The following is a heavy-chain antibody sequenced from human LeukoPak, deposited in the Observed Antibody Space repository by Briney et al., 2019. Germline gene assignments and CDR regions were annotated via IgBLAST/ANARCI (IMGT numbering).Heavy chain of an antibody. V-gene: IGHV4-59*12. J-gene: IGHJ4*02. CDR1: GGSISSYY. Sequence: SETLSLTCTVSGGSISSYYWSWIRQPPGKGLEWIGYIYYSGSTNYNPSLKSRVTMSVDTSKNQFSLKLSSVTAADTAVYYCARDLGQWLVQPHFDYWGQGTLVTVSS. CDR3: ARDLGQWLVQPHFDY. D-gene: IGHD6-19*01. CDR2: IYYSGST.